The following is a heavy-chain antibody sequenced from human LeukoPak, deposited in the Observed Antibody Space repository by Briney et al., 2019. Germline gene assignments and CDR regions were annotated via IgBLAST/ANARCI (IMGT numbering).Heavy chain of an antibody. CDR3: AREGLGRPFDF. J-gene: IGHJ4*02. CDR2: INYSGNT. D-gene: IGHD6-19*01. CDR1: GDSISNTNYY. V-gene: IGHV4-39*07. Sequence: SETLSLTCIVSGDSISNTNYYWGWVRQPPGKGLEWIGSINYSGNTYYNVSLKSRVTISVDTSKSQFSLKMTSMTAADTALYYCAREGLGRPFDFWGQGTLVTVAS.